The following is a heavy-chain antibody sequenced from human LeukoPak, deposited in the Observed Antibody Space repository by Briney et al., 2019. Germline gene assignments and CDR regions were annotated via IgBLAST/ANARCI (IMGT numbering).Heavy chain of an antibody. Sequence: GGSLRLSCAASGFTFDDYAMHWVRQAPGKGLERVALISWEGGTTYYADSVRGRFTISRDNSKNYLYLQMNSLRTEDTAFYYCTRDTDYGSATNYFDSWGQGTLVSVSS. CDR3: TRDTDYGSATNYFDS. D-gene: IGHD3-10*01. CDR1: GFTFDDYA. J-gene: IGHJ4*02. CDR2: ISWEGGTT. V-gene: IGHV3-43*01.